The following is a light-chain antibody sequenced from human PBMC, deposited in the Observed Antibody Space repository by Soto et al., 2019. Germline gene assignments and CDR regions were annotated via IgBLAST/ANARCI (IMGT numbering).Light chain of an antibody. CDR2: GAS. CDR3: QQYGSSVFT. CDR1: QSVISDY. J-gene: IGKJ2*01. V-gene: IGKV3-20*01. Sequence: ETVLTQSPGTLSLSPGETATLSCRASQSVISDYLAWYQQKPDQAPRLVIYGASGRAAGIPDRFNGSGSGTDFTLTISRLEPEDFAMYYCQQYGSSVFTFGQGTKVGIK.